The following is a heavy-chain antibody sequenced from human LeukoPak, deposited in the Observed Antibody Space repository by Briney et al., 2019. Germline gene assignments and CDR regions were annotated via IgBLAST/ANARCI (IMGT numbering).Heavy chain of an antibody. D-gene: IGHD6-13*01. CDR3: ARRGMYSSSL. Sequence: SETLSLTCTVSGGSISTYYWSWIRQPPGKGLEWIGEINHSGSTNYNPSLKSRVTISVDTSKNQFSLKLSSVTAADTAVYYCARRGMYSSSLWGQGTLVTVSS. J-gene: IGHJ4*02. V-gene: IGHV4-34*01. CDR1: GGSISTYY. CDR2: INHSGST.